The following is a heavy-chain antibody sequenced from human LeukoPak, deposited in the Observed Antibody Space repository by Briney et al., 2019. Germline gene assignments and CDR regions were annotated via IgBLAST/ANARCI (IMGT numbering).Heavy chain of an antibody. CDR2: IWYDGSNK. V-gene: IGHV3-33*01. CDR1: GFTFSSYG. D-gene: IGHD2/OR15-2a*01. Sequence: GGSLRLSCAASGFTFSSYGMHWVRQAPGKGLEWVALIWYDGSNKYYADSVKGRLTISRDNSKNTLYPQKNSLRAEDTAVYYCAREGPRGNSQFDYWGQGTLVTVSS. J-gene: IGHJ4*02. CDR3: AREGPRGNSQFDY.